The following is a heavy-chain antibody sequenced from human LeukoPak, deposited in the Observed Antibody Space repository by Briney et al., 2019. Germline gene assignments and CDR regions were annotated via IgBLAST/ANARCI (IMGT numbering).Heavy chain of an antibody. Sequence: ASVKVSCKASGGTFSSYAISWVRQAPGQGLEWMGGIIPIFGTANYAQKFQGRVTMTRDMSTSTVYMELSSLRSEDTAVYYCARDLGGYPFFYYYYMDVWGKGTTVTVSS. CDR1: GGTFSSYA. CDR3: ARDLGGYPFFYYYYMDV. V-gene: IGHV1-69*05. J-gene: IGHJ6*03. CDR2: IIPIFGTA. D-gene: IGHD2-15*01.